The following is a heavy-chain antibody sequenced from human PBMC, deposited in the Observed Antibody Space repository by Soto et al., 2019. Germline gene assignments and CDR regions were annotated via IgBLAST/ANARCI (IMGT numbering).Heavy chain of an antibody. Sequence: SDTMALTSTLAGCSFRSYYWRSIRPSAGKGLEWIGRIYTSGSTNYNPSLKSRVTMSVDTSKNQFSLKLSSVTAADTAVYYFARGSKRSWYDRNCCDPWGQGSGVTVSS. CDR3: ARGSKRSWYDRNCCDP. V-gene: IGHV4-4*07. CDR1: GCSFRSYY. J-gene: IGHJ5*01. D-gene: IGHD6-13*01. CDR2: IYTSGST.